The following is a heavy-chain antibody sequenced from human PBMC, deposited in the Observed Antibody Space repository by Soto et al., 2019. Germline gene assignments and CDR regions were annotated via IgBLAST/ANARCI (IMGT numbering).Heavy chain of an antibody. CDR1: GYIFTTYA. CDR2: ISGYNGNA. J-gene: IGHJ5*02. V-gene: IGHV1-18*04. D-gene: IGHD3-16*01. Sequence: QVQLVQSGAEVKKPGASVKVSCKASGYIFTTYAISWVRQAPGQGLEWMGWISGYNGNANYAQKFQGRVIMTTDTYTSKAYLELRNLRPDDKAVYYCARDGLRPNYFDPWGQGALVIVAS. CDR3: ARDGLRPNYFDP.